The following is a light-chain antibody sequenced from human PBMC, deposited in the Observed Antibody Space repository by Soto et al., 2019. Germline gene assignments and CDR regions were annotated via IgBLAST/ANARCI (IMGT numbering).Light chain of an antibody. V-gene: IGKV1-9*01. CDR3: QQVNSYPIT. Sequence: DIQLTQSPTFLCASVGDRVTITCRASQGIRSYLAWYQQKPGRAPKLLMYIASTLQTGVPSRFSGSGSGTEFTLTITSLQPEDFATYYCQQVNSYPITFGQGTRLEIK. CDR1: QGIRSY. J-gene: IGKJ5*01. CDR2: IAS.